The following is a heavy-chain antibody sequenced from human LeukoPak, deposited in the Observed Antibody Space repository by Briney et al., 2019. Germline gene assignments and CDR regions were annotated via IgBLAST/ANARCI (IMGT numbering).Heavy chain of an antibody. CDR1: GYTFTSYY. D-gene: IGHD3-22*01. Sequence: GASVKVSCKASGYTFTSYYMHWVRQAPGQGLEWMGWITPNSGGINYAQKFQGRVTMTRDTSISTAYMELSRLRSDDTAMYYCASRGNSHYYLSSGYLNGWGQGTLVTVSS. CDR2: ITPNSGGI. CDR3: ASRGNSHYYLSSGYLNG. V-gene: IGHV1-2*02. J-gene: IGHJ4*02.